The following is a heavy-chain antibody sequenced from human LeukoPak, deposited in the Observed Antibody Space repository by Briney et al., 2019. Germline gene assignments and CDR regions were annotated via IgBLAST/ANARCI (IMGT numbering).Heavy chain of an antibody. CDR1: GFTFSSYW. CDR3: ARDHNWGLDY. CDR2: IKSDGSTT. Sequence: GGSLRLSCAASGFTFSSYWMHWVRQAPGKGLVWVSRIKSDGSTTTYADSVKGRFTISRDNAKNSLFLQMNSLRDEDTAVFYCARDHNWGLDYWGQGTLVTVSS. V-gene: IGHV3-74*01. D-gene: IGHD7-27*01. J-gene: IGHJ4*02.